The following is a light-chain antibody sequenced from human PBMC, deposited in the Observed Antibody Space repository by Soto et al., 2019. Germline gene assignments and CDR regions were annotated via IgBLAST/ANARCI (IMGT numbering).Light chain of an antibody. Sequence: EIVLTQSPATLSLSPGERATLSCRASQSVSSYLAWYQQKAGQPPRLLIYDASNRATGIPARFSGSGSGTDFTLTISSRETEDFAVYYCQERSNWPLVTFGPGTRVDV. CDR2: DAS. J-gene: IGKJ3*01. CDR3: QERSNWPLVT. V-gene: IGKV3-11*01. CDR1: QSVSSY.